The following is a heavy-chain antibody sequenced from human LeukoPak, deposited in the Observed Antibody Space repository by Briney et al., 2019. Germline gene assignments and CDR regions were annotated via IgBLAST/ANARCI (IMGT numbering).Heavy chain of an antibody. V-gene: IGHV4-39*07. D-gene: IGHD6-19*01. J-gene: IGHJ4*02. CDR1: GGSISSSSYY. CDR3: ASENSGYVDY. Sequence: PSETLSLTCTVSGGSISSSSYYWGWIRQPPGKGLEWIGSIYYSGSTYYNPSLKSRVTISVDTSKNQFSLKLSSVTAADTAVYYCASENSGYVDYWGQGTPVTVSS. CDR2: IYYSGST.